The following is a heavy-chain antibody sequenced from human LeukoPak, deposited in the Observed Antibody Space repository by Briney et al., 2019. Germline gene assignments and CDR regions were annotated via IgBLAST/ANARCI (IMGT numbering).Heavy chain of an antibody. J-gene: IGHJ4*02. D-gene: IGHD4-17*01. CDR3: ARARYGDYRFDY. Sequence: ASVKVSCKASGYTFTSYDINWVRQATGQGLEWMGWMNPNSGNTGYAQKFQGRVTMTRNTSISTAYMELSSLRSEDTAVYCCARARYGDYRFDYWGQGTLVTVSS. CDR1: GYTFTSYD. V-gene: IGHV1-8*01. CDR2: MNPNSGNT.